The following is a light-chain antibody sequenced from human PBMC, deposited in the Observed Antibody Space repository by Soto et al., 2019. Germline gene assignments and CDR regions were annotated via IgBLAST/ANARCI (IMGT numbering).Light chain of an antibody. Sequence: QSVLTQPPSVSGAPGQRVTISCTGSSSNIGAGYDVHWYQQLPGTAPKLLIYGNSNRPSGVPDRFSGSKSGTSASLAITVLQAEDEADYYYQSYDSSLSAPYVFGTGTKVTVL. CDR3: QSYDSSLSAPYV. CDR2: GNS. J-gene: IGLJ1*01. CDR1: SSNIGAGYD. V-gene: IGLV1-40*01.